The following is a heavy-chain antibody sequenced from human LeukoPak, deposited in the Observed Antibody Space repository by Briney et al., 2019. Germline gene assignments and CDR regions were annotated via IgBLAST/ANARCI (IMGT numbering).Heavy chain of an antibody. J-gene: IGHJ4*02. CDR3: AREWLSSGDSHYSH. V-gene: IGHV1-3*01. Sequence: GASVKVSCKASGYTFTNYAIHWVRQAPGQRLEWMGWINSGNGNIKYSLDFQGRVAISRDTSANTAYMDLRSLRSDDTAVYYCAREWLSSGDSHYSHWGRGTLVTVSS. CDR1: GYTFTNYA. D-gene: IGHD2-15*01. CDR2: INSGNGNI.